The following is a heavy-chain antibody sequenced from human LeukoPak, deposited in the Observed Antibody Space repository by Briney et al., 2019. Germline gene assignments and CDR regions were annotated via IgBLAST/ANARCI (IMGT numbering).Heavy chain of an antibody. Sequence: PGGSLRLSCAASGFTFSSYAMSWVRQAPGKGLEWVSAISGGGGSTYYADSVKGRFTISRDNSKNTLYLQMNSLRAEDTAVYYCAKVSLRFLEWLPNGFDYWGQGTLVTVSS. CDR3: AKVSLRFLEWLPNGFDY. D-gene: IGHD3-3*01. J-gene: IGHJ4*02. CDR1: GFTFSSYA. V-gene: IGHV3-23*01. CDR2: ISGGGGST.